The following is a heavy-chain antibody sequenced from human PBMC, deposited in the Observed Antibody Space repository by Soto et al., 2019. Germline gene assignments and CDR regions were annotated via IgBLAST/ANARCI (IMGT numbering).Heavy chain of an antibody. J-gene: IGHJ4*02. CDR1: GFSLSTSVVG. CDR3: AHSCCYDILTGYASFDY. Sequence: QITLKESGPTLVKPTQTLTLTCTFSGFSLSTSVVGVGWIRQPPGKALEWLALIYWDDDKRYSPSLKSRLTITKDTSKNQVVRTMTNMDPVDTATYYCAHSCCYDILTGYASFDYWGQGTLVTVSS. D-gene: IGHD3-9*01. CDR2: IYWDDDK. V-gene: IGHV2-5*02.